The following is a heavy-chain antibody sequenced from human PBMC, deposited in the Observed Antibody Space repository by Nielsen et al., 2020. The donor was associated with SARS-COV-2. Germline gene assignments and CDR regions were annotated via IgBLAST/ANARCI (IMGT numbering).Heavy chain of an antibody. J-gene: IGHJ6*02. CDR2: ISWNSGSI. V-gene: IGHV3-9*01. Sequence: SLKISCAASGFTFDDYAMHWVRQAPGKGLEWVSGISWNSGSIGYADSVKGRFTISRDNAKNSLYLQMNSLRAEDTALYYCAKGGWYGVDYYYGMDVWGQGTTVTASS. CDR1: GFTFDDYA. CDR3: AKGGWYGVDYYYGMDV. D-gene: IGHD6-19*01.